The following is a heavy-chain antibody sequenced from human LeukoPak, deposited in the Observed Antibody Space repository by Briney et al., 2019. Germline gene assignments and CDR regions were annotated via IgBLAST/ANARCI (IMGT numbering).Heavy chain of an antibody. Sequence: GASVKVYCKASGYTFTSYYMHWVRQAPGQGLEWMGIINPSGGSTSYAQKFQGRVTMTRDTSTSTVYMELSSLRSEDTAVYYCARDAGGPSYYYGMDVWGKGTTVTVSS. CDR1: GYTFTSYY. D-gene: IGHD2-15*01. CDR3: ARDAGGPSYYYGMDV. CDR2: INPSGGST. V-gene: IGHV1-46*01. J-gene: IGHJ6*04.